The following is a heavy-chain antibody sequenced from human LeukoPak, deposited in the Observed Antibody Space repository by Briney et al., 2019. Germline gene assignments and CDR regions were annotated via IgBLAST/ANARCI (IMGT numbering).Heavy chain of an antibody. CDR3: AGTTISGLLGDAFDI. Sequence: SGPTLENPTQTLTLTCTLSGLSLTTSGVGVGWIRQPPGKALEWLAIMYWDDDERYSPSPKNRLTLTQDPSKTQVVLRMTNMDPADTGTYYCAGTTISGLLGDAFDIWGQGTMVTVFS. V-gene: IGHV2-5*02. J-gene: IGHJ3*02. CDR1: GLSLTTSGVG. D-gene: IGHD3/OR15-3a*01. CDR2: MYWDDDE.